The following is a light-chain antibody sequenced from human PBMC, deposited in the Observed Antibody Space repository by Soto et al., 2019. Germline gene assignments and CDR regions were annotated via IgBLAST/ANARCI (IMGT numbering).Light chain of an antibody. J-gene: IGKJ5*01. Sequence: DTQMTRSPYPMSAAIGDRVKLACRASQSISTWLAWYQQKPGKAPKLLIYAASTLENGVPTRFSGTGSETEFTLTVSSLQPDDSATYCCQQYNDYITFGQGTRLEIK. CDR2: AAS. V-gene: IGKV1-5*01. CDR1: QSISTW. CDR3: QQYNDYIT.